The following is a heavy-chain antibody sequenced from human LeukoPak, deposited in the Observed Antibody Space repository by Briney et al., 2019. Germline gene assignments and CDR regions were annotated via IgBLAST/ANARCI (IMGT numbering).Heavy chain of an antibody. Sequence: SETLSLTCAVYGGSFSGYYWSWIRQSPGKGLEWIAYIFYGGSTNYNPSLKSRVTISVDTPKNQFSLKLTSVTPADTAVYYCARDRPGDSSLDYWGQGTLVTVSS. V-gene: IGHV4-59*01. J-gene: IGHJ4*02. CDR3: ARDRPGDSSLDY. CDR2: IFYGGST. CDR1: GGSFSGYY. D-gene: IGHD6-13*01.